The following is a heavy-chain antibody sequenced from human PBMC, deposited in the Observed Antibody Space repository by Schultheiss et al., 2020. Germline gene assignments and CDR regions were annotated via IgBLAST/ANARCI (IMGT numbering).Heavy chain of an antibody. CDR3: ARDLVIGELRAYYYYGMDV. CDR1: GFAFSGSG. Sequence: GGSLRLSCAASGFAFSGSGMHWVRQAPGKGLEWLALIWYDGSNKYYADSVKGRFTISRDNSKNTLYLQMNSLRAEDTAVYYCARDLVIGELRAYYYYGMDVWGQGTTVTVSS. J-gene: IGHJ6*02. V-gene: IGHV3-33*01. D-gene: IGHD1-7*01. CDR2: IWYDGSNK.